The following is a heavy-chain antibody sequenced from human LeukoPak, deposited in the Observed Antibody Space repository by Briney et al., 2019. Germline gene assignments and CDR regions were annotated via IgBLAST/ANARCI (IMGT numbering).Heavy chain of an antibody. J-gene: IGHJ4*02. CDR2: ISGSGGST. CDR3: AARHSSSWLSPDDY. CDR1: GFTFSSYA. D-gene: IGHD6-13*01. V-gene: IGHV3-23*01. Sequence: GGSLRLSCAASGFTFSSYAMSWVRQAPGKGLEWVSAISGSGGSTYYADSVKGRFTISRDNSKNTLYLQMNSLRAEDTAVCYCAARHSSSWLSPDDYWGQGTLVTVSS.